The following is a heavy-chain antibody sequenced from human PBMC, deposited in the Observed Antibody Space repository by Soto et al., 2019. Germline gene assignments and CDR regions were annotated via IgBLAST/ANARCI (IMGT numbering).Heavy chain of an antibody. D-gene: IGHD6-6*01. CDR1: GGSFSGYY. Sequence: SETLSLTCAVYGGSFSGYYWSWIRQPPGKGLEWIGEINHSGSTNYNPSLKSRVTISVDTSRNQFSLKLSSVTAADTAVYYCARGLKYSSSAGPNWFDPWGQGTLVTVSS. CDR2: INHSGST. CDR3: ARGLKYSSSAGPNWFDP. J-gene: IGHJ5*02. V-gene: IGHV4-34*01.